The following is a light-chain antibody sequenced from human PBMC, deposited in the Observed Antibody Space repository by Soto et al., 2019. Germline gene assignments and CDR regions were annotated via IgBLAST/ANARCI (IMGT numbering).Light chain of an antibody. J-gene: IGKJ1*01. CDR2: DAS. Sequence: EIVLTQSPGTLSLSPGERATLSCRASRSISSSTYLAWYQQKPGQAPRLLIYDASNRATGIPARFSGSGSGTEFTLTISSLQSEDFAIYSCQQYNNWPPTFGQGTKVDIK. CDR3: QQYNNWPPT. V-gene: IGKV3D-15*01. CDR1: RSISSSTY.